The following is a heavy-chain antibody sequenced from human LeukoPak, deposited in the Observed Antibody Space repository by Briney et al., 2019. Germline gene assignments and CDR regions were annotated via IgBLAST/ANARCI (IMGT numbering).Heavy chain of an antibody. Sequence: PGGSLRHSCAASGFTFSSYSMNWVRQAPGKGLEWVTYISSSSSTIYYADSVKGRFTISRDNAKNSLYLQMNSLRDEDTAVYYCARDGGAEPIYYYYYGMDVWGQGTTVTVSS. CDR3: ARDGGAEPIYYYYYGMDV. V-gene: IGHV3-48*02. CDR2: ISSSSSTI. D-gene: IGHD1-14*01. CDR1: GFTFSSYS. J-gene: IGHJ6*02.